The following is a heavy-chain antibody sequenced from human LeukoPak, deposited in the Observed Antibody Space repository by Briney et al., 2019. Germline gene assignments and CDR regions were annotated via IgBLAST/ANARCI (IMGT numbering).Heavy chain of an antibody. D-gene: IGHD5-18*01. CDR1: GYSFTRYW. V-gene: IGHV5-51*01. J-gene: IGHJ4*02. CDR3: ARRPQYSNGLCYFDS. Sequence: GESLKISCKGSGYSFTRYWIGWVRQMPGKGLECMGIIYPADSDTRYSPSFQGQVTISADKSINTAYLQWSSLKASDTAMYYCARRPQYSNGLCYFDSWGQGTLVTVSS. CDR2: IYPADSDT.